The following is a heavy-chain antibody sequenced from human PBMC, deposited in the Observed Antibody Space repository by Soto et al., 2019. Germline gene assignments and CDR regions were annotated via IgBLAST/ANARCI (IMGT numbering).Heavy chain of an antibody. D-gene: IGHD4-17*01. CDR2: VYRSGGF. J-gene: IGHJ4*02. CDR1: GGSFANYY. V-gene: IGHV4-34*01. Sequence: SETLSLTCAVYGGSFANYYWNWIRQAPGEGLEWIGEVYRSGGFNYNPSLKNRVTISMDESKNQFSLRLTSVTAADTAFYYCAREEIHGDNSAFDSWGQGILVTVSS. CDR3: AREEIHGDNSAFDS.